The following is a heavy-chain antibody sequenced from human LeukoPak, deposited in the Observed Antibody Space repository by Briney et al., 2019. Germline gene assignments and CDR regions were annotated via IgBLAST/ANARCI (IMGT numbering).Heavy chain of an antibody. J-gene: IGHJ4*02. CDR3: ARDASSGRGYYFDY. D-gene: IGHD6-19*01. Sequence: PSETLSLTCTVSGGSISSYYWSWIRQPSGKGLEWIGYIYYSGSTNYNPSLKSRVTISVDTSKNQFSLKLSSVTAADTALYYCARDASSGRGYYFDYWGQGTLVTVSS. V-gene: IGHV4-59*01. CDR2: IYYSGST. CDR1: GGSISSYY.